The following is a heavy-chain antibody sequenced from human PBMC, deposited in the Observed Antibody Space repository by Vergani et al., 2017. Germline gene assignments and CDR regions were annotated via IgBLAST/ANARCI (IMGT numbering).Heavy chain of an antibody. CDR2: IYSGGST. D-gene: IGHD3-22*01. J-gene: IGHJ4*02. CDR3: ARERETYYYDSSGYSKGRIFDY. V-gene: IGHV3-66*02. Sequence: EVQLVESGGGLVQPGGSLRLSCAASGFTVSSNYMSWVRQAPGKGLEWVSVIYSGGSTYYAASVKGRFTISRDNSKNTLYLQMNSLRAEDTAVYYCARERETYYYDSSGYSKGRIFDYWGQGTLVTVSS. CDR1: GFTVSSNY.